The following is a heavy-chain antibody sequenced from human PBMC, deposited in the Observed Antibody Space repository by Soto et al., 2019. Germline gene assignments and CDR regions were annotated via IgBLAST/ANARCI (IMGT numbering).Heavy chain of an antibody. CDR1: GFTFSTSA. V-gene: IGHV3-23*01. CDR2: ISSSGGNT. J-gene: IGHJ5*02. Sequence: EVQLLESGGGLVRPGGSLRLSCAASGFTFSTSAISWVRQAPGKGLEWVSGISSSGGNTYYADSVKGRFTISRDNSKNTLYRQMNSLRAEDTALCYCAKDLNRNWFDPWGQGTLVTVSS. CDR3: AKDLNRNWFDP.